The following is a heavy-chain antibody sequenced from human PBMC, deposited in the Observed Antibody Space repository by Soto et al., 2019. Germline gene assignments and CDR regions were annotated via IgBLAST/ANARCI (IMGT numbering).Heavy chain of an antibody. J-gene: IGHJ4*02. CDR3: ARGSSDCISNSCSFDY. V-gene: IGHV5-51*01. Sequence: GESLKISCKGSGNSFTTYWIGWVRQMPGKGLEWMGIIYPDDSDTRYSPSFQGQVTISADKSISTAYLQWSSLKASDTAMYYCARGSSDCISNSCSFDYWGQGTLVTVSS. D-gene: IGHD2-2*01. CDR1: GNSFTTYW. CDR2: IYPDDSDT.